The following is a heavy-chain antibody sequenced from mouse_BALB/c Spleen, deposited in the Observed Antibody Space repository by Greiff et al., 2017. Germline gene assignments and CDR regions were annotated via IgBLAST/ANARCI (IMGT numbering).Heavy chain of an antibody. J-gene: IGHJ4*01. V-gene: IGHV1S81*02. CDR2: INPSNGGT. Sequence: VQLQQPGAELVKPGASVKLSCKASGYTFTSYYMYWVKQRPGQGLEWIGGINPSNGGTNFNEKFKSKATLTVDKSSSTAYMQLSSLTSEDSAVYYCTRGYGSSYAMDYWGQGTSVTVSS. D-gene: IGHD1-1*01. CDR3: TRGYGSSYAMDY. CDR1: GYTFTSYY.